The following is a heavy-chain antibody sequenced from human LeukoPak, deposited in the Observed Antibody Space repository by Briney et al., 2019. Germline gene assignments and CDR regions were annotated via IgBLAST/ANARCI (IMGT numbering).Heavy chain of an antibody. CDR3: ARGVRFLEWLLSLYYYYGMDV. J-gene: IGHJ6*02. CDR1: GFTFDDYA. Sequence: GGSLRLSCAASGFTFDDYALHWVRQAPGKGLEWVSSISWNSGTIGYADSVKGRFTISRDNAKNSLYLQMNSLGAEDTAVYYCARGVRFLEWLLSLYYYYGMDVWGQGTTVTVSS. V-gene: IGHV3-9*01. D-gene: IGHD3-3*01. CDR2: ISWNSGTI.